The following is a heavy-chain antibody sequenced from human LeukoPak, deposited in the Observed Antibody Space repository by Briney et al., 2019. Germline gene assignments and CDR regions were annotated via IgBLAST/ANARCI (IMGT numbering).Heavy chain of an antibody. D-gene: IGHD2-15*01. J-gene: IGHJ5*02. CDR3: ARGRYCSGGSCYGDWFDP. CDR1: GYTFTSYD. V-gene: IGHV1-8*01. CDR2: MNPNSGNT. Sequence: ASVKVSCKASGYTFTSYDINWVRQATGQGLEWMGWMNPNSGNTGYAQKFQARVTMTRNTSISTAYMELSSLRSEDTAVYYCARGRYCSGGSCYGDWFDPWGQGTLVTVSS.